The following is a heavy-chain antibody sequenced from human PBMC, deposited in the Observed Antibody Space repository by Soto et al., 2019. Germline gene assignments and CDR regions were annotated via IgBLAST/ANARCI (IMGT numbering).Heavy chain of an antibody. J-gene: IGHJ6*02. CDR2: IIPIFGTA. D-gene: IGHD5-12*01. V-gene: IGHV1-69*13. Sequence: SVKVSCKASGGTFSSYAISWVRQAPGQGLEWMGGIIPIFGTANYAQKFQGRVTITADESTSTAYMELSSLRSEDTAVYYCARSYSGYDSTRSYYYYGMDVWGQGTTVTVS. CDR1: GGTFSSYA. CDR3: ARSYSGYDSTRSYYYYGMDV.